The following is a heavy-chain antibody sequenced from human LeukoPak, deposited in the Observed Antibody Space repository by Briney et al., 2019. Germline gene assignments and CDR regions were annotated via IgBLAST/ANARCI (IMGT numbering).Heavy chain of an antibody. CDR2: IYYSGST. CDR3: ARGRGAAAVYYYYYMDV. V-gene: IGHV4-39*07. CDR1: GGSISSSSYY. D-gene: IGHD6-13*01. J-gene: IGHJ6*03. Sequence: SETLSLTCTVSGGSISSSSYYWGWIRQPPGKGLEWIGSIYYSGSTYYNPSLKSRVTISVDTSKNQFSLKLSSVTAADTAVYYCARGRGAAAVYYYYYMDVWGKGTTVTVSS.